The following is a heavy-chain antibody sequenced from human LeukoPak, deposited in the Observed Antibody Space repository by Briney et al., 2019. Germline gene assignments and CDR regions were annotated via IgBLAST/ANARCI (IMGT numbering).Heavy chain of an antibody. V-gene: IGHV1-8*01. D-gene: IGHD2-21*01. Sequence: GASVKVSCKASGYTFPSYDINWVRQATGQGLEWMGWMNPNSGNTGSAQKFQDRVTMTSNTSIITAYMELSSLRSEDTAVYTCARAWVIARLGDAFDIWGQGTMVTVSS. CDR2: MNPNSGNT. CDR1: GYTFPSYD. CDR3: ARAWVIARLGDAFDI. J-gene: IGHJ3*02.